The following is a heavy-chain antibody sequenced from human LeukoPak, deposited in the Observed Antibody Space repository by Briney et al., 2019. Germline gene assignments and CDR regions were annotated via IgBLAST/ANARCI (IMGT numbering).Heavy chain of an antibody. CDR1: GFTFSSYS. CDR2: ISSSSYI. Sequence: GGSLRLSCAASGFTFSSYSMNWVRQAPGKGLEWVSSISSSSYIYYADSVKGRFTISRDNAKNSLYLQMNSLRAEDTAVYYCARDWLSSSSAYWGQGTLVTVSS. CDR3: ARDWLSSSSAY. D-gene: IGHD6-6*01. V-gene: IGHV3-21*01. J-gene: IGHJ4*02.